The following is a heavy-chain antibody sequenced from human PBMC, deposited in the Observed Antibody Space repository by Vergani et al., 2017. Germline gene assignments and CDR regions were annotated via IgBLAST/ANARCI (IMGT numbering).Heavy chain of an antibody. J-gene: IGHJ5*02. D-gene: IGHD2-2*01. CDR3: ARGLRCSSTSCNFRGVIAP. Sequence: QVQLQESGPGLVKPSQTLSLICTVFGGPISSGDYYWGWIRQPPGKGLEWIGYIYYSGRTLYNPSLKCRVTISVDTSKNEFSVKLSSVTAADTAVYYCARGLRCSSTSCNFRGVIAPWGQGTLVTVSS. CDR2: IYYSGRT. CDR1: GGPISSGDYY. V-gene: IGHV4-30-4*08.